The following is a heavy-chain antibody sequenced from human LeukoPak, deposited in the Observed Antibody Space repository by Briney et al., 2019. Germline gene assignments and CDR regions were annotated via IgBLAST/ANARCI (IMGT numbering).Heavy chain of an antibody. D-gene: IGHD6-25*01. CDR2: ISHDGTTT. J-gene: IGHJ1*01. CDR3: AKEPNAYSSGWYFQD. V-gene: IGHV3-30*18. Sequence: GGSLRLSCVTSGFTFRNYGMQWVRQAPGKGLEWVAVISHDGTTTFYADSVKGRFTISRDNSKNTLDLRMDSLRAEDTAVYFCAKEPNAYSSGWYFQDWGQGTLVTVSS. CDR1: GFTFRNYG.